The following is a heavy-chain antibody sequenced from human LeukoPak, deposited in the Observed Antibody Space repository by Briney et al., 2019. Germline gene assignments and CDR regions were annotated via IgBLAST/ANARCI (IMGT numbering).Heavy chain of an antibody. Sequence: GGSLRLSRAASGFTFSDYYMSWIRQAPGKGLEWVSYISSSGSTIYYADSVEGRFTISRDNAKNSLYLQMNSLRAEDTAVYYCARDGGYCSGGSCRDAFDIWGQGTMVTVSS. CDR2: ISSSGSTI. V-gene: IGHV3-11*01. D-gene: IGHD2-15*01. CDR3: ARDGGYCSGGSCRDAFDI. J-gene: IGHJ3*02. CDR1: GFTFSDYY.